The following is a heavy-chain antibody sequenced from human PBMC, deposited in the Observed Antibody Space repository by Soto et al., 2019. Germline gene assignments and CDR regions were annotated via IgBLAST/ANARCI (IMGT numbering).Heavy chain of an antibody. D-gene: IGHD6-19*01. J-gene: IGHJ4*02. Sequence: HPVRSRRLSCAASGFTFSTYAIHWVRQAPGKGLEWAAFISYDGNNKNYAASVKGRFTISRDNSKNTVYLQMNSLTAEDTAVYYCARSYKSGWYYFDYWGQGTLVTVSA. CDR1: GFTFSTYA. CDR2: ISYDGNNK. V-gene: IGHV3-30-3*01. CDR3: ARSYKSGWYYFDY.